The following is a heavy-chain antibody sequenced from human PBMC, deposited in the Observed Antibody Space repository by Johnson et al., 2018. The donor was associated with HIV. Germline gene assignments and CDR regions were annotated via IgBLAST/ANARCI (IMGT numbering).Heavy chain of an antibody. D-gene: IGHD1-26*01. J-gene: IGHJ3*02. CDR2: ISWNSGSV. Sequence: VQLVESGGGLVQPGRSLRLSCTASGFTFDDYAMHWVRQAPGKGLEWVSGISWNSGSVAYADSVKGRFTISRDNAKKSLYLQMNSLRAEDTALYYCAKGQWELLGGGDAFDIWGKGTMVSVSS. V-gene: IGHV3-9*01. CDR3: AKGQWELLGGGDAFDI. CDR1: GFTFDDYA.